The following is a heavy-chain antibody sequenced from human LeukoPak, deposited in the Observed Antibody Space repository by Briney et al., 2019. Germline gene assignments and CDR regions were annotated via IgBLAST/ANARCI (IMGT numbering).Heavy chain of an antibody. V-gene: IGHV4-31*03. Sequence: PSETLSLTCTVSGGSISSGGYYWSWIRQHPGKGLEWIGYIYYSGSTYYNPSLKSRVTISVDTSKNQFSLKLSSVTAADTAVYYCARDNSGYSSTPRSEIYPTNWFDPWGQGTLVTVSS. CDR2: IYYSGST. CDR1: GGSISSGGYY. J-gene: IGHJ5*02. CDR3: ARDNSGYSSTPRSEIYPTNWFDP. D-gene: IGHD6-13*01.